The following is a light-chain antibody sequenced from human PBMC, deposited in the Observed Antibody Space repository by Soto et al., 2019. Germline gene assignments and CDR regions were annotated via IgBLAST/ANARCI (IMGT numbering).Light chain of an antibody. CDR2: DVS. Sequence: QSALTQPASVSGSPGQSITISCTGTSSDVGGYNYVSWYQHHPGKAPELMIYDVSNRPSGVSTRFSGSKSGNTASLTISGLQAEDEDDYYCSSYTSSNTPFYVFGTGTKVTVL. J-gene: IGLJ1*01. V-gene: IGLV2-14*03. CDR1: SSDVGGYNY. CDR3: SSYTSSNTPFYV.